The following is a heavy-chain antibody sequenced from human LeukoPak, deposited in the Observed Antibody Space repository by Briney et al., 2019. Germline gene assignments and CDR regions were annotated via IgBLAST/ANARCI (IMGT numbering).Heavy chain of an antibody. CDR3: ARDKDWYLDY. J-gene: IGHJ4*02. Sequence: GGSLRLSCAASGFTFTTSGMHWVRQAPAKGLEWVAIDGSNTYYTESVKGRFTVSRDNSKNTLYLQMNSLSGEDTAVYFCARDKDWYLDYWGQGTLVTVSS. CDR2: DGSNT. CDR1: GFTFTTSG. V-gene: IGHV3-33*01. D-gene: IGHD3/OR15-3a*01.